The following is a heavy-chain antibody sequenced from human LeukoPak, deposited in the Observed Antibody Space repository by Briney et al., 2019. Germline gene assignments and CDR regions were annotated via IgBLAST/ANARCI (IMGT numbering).Heavy chain of an antibody. CDR3: ARDPYSGAYYEGYYYYMDV. D-gene: IGHD1-26*01. Sequence: QSGGSLRLSCAASGFMFGSYWMTWVRQAPGKGLEWVANIQQDGSEKYYVDSVKGRFTISRDNAKNSLYLQMNSLRAEDTAVYYCARDPYSGAYYEGYYYYMDVWGKGTTVTVSS. V-gene: IGHV3-7*01. J-gene: IGHJ6*03. CDR1: GFMFGSYW. CDR2: IQQDGSEK.